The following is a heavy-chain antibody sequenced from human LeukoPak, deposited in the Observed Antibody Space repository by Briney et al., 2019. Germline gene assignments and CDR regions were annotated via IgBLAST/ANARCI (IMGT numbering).Heavy chain of an antibody. CDR1: GYTFTSYD. J-gene: IGHJ4*02. CDR2: MNPNSGNT. CDR3: ARGGLKYYDYVWGSYRYYYFDY. V-gene: IGHV1-8*01. Sequence: ASVKVSCEASGYTFTSYDINWVRQATGQGLEWMGWMNPNSGNTGYAQKFQGRVTMTRNTSISTAYMELSSLRSEDTAVYYCARGGLKYYDYVWGSYRYYYFDYWGQGTLVTVSS. D-gene: IGHD3-16*02.